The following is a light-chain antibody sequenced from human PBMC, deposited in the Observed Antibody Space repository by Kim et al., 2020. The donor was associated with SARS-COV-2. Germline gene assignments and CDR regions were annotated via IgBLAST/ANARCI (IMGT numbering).Light chain of an antibody. Sequence: EIVLTQSPGTLSLSPGERATLSCRASQSVSSSYLAWYQQKPGQAPRLLIYGASSRATGIPDRFSGSGSGTDFTLTISRLEPEDFAVYYCQQYGSSPWTFSQVTKVDIK. V-gene: IGKV3-20*01. J-gene: IGKJ1*01. CDR3: QQYGSSPWT. CDR2: GAS. CDR1: QSVSSSY.